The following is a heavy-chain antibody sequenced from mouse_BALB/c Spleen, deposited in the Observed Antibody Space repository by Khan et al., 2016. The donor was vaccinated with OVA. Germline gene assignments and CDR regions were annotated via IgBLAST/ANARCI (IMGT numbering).Heavy chain of an antibody. CDR1: GDSITSGY. J-gene: IGHJ3*01. CDR3: ACELRGFTY. V-gene: IGHV3-8*02. Sequence: VQLQQSGPSLVKPSQTPSLTCSVTGDSITSGYWNWIRKFPGNKLEYMGYISYSGNTYYNPSLKSRISITRDTSKNQYYLQLNSVTTEDTATFYCACELRGFTYWGQGTLVTVSA. CDR2: ISYSGNT. D-gene: IGHD1-1*01.